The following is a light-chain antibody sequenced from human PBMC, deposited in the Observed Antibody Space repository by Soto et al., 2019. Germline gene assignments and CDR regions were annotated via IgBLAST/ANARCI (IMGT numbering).Light chain of an antibody. V-gene: IGKV3D-15*01. CDR1: QSVGKY. CDR2: DAS. CDR3: QKYNNWPPLT. J-gene: IGKJ4*01. Sequence: EMVVTQSAATRALCPGERATLSSRASQSVGKYLVWYQQKPGQAPRLLIYDASNRATGIPDRFSGSGSGTEFTLTISRLQSEDFAVYYCQKYNNWPPLTVGGGTKVDIK.